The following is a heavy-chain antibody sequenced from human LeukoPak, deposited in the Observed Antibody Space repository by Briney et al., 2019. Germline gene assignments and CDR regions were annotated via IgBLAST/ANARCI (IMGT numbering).Heavy chain of an antibody. V-gene: IGHV1-46*01. Sequence: ASXKVSCKASGYAFTSYYMHWVRQAPGQGREWMGIINPSGGSTSYAQKFQERVTITRDMSTSTAYMELSSLRSEDTAVYYCAAGPVRGGYYYMDVWGKGTTVTVSS. CDR3: AAGPVRGGYYYMDV. CDR2: INPSGGST. J-gene: IGHJ6*03. D-gene: IGHD6-19*01. CDR1: GYAFTSYY.